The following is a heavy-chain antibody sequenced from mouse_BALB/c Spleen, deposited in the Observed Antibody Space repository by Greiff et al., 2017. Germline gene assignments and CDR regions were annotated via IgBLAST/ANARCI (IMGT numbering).Heavy chain of an antibody. D-gene: IGHD1-2*01. V-gene: IGHV3-2*02. Sequence: EVQLQESGPGLVKPSQSLSLTCTVTGYSITSDYAWNWIRQFPGNKLEWMGYISYSGSTSYNPSLKSRISITRDTSKNQFFLQLNSVTTEDTATYYCARGVRLHWYFDVWGAGTTVTVSS. CDR1: GYSITSDYA. CDR3: ARGVRLHWYFDV. J-gene: IGHJ1*01. CDR2: ISYSGST.